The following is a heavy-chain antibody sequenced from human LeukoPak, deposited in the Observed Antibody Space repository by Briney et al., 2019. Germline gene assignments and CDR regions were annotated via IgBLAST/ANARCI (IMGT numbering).Heavy chain of an antibody. CDR1: GGTFISYA. CDR3: ARGRIVAIYFDY. Sequence: SVKVSCKASGGTFISYAISWVRQAPGQGLEWMGGIIPIFGTANYAQKFQGRVTITADESTSTAYMELSSLRSEDTAVYYCARGRIVAIYFDYWGQGTLVTVSS. CDR2: IIPIFGTA. D-gene: IGHD5-12*01. V-gene: IGHV1-69*01. J-gene: IGHJ4*02.